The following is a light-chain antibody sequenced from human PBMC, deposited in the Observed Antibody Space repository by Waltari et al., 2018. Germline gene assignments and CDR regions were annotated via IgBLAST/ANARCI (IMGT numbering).Light chain of an antibody. V-gene: IGKV3-11*01. J-gene: IGKJ2*01. CDR1: QRVVSSY. CDR3: QQRSIWPPMYT. Sequence: ELVLTQSPATLSLSPGARATLPCRASQRVVSSYLAWYQQKPGQAPRLLIYDASNRATGIPARFSGSGSGTDFTLTISSLEPEDFAVYYCQQRSIWPPMYTFGQGTKLEIK. CDR2: DAS.